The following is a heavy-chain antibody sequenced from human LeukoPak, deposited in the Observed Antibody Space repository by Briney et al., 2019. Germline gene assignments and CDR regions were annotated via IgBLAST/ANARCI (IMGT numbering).Heavy chain of an antibody. J-gene: IGHJ4*02. CDR2: IYTSGST. CDR1: GGSISNYY. V-gene: IGHV4-4*07. Sequence: SETLSLTCTVSGGSISNYYWGWIRQPAGKGLEWVGRIYTSGSTDYNPSLKSRVTMSVDTSKNQFSLNLNSVTAADTAVYYCARGPPPDFDCWGQGTLVTVSS. CDR3: ARGPPPDFDC.